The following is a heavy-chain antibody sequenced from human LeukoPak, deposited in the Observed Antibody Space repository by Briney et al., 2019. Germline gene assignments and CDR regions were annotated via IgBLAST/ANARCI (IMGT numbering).Heavy chain of an antibody. V-gene: IGHV1-46*01. D-gene: IGHD3-22*01. CDR2: INPSGGST. CDR1: GYTFTSYY. J-gene: IGHJ5*02. Sequence: ASVKVSCKASGYTFTSYYMHWVRQAPGQGLEWMGIINPSGGSTSYAQKFQGRVTMTRDMSTSTVYMELSSLRSEDTAVYYCARDFYDSSGYYIHRNWFDPWGQGTLVTVSS. CDR3: ARDFYDSSGYYIHRNWFDP.